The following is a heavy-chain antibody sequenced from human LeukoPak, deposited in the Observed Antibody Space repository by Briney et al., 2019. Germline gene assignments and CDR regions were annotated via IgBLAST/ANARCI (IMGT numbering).Heavy chain of an antibody. Sequence: GGSLRLSCAASGFIFSTYLMNWVRQTPGKRLEWVASINQDGSKKNYVDSVKGRFTISRDNAKDSLYLQMNSLRAEDTAVYYCEGAWSWGQGTLVTVSS. V-gene: IGHV3-7*01. CDR3: EGAWS. D-gene: IGHD6-19*01. CDR1: GFIFSTYL. CDR2: INQDGSKK. J-gene: IGHJ5*02.